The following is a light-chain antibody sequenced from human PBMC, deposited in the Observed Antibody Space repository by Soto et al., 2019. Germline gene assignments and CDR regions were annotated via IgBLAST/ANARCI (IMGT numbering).Light chain of an antibody. CDR1: QSISNY. CDR3: QQSYSAPIT. Sequence: DIQMTQSPSSLSSSIGDRVIITCRASQSISNYLNRYQQKPGKAPKLLIFAASSLQSGVPSRFSGSGSGTNFTLTISSLQPEDFAAYYCQQSYSAPITFGQGTRLEIK. J-gene: IGKJ5*01. CDR2: AAS. V-gene: IGKV1-39*01.